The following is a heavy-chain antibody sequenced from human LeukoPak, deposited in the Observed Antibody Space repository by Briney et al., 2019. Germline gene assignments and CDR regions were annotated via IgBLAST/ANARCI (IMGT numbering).Heavy chain of an antibody. CDR2: MSSSDDGR. J-gene: IGHJ4*02. CDR3: AKAPVTSCRGAFCYPFDY. V-gene: IGHV3-23*01. CDR1: GFTVSSNY. Sequence: GGSLRLSCAASGFTVSSNYMSWVRQAPGKGLEWVSAMSSSDDGRYYAASVRGRFTISRDTSRSTLYLQMNSLRAEDAAVYYCAKAPVTSCRGAFCYPFDYWGQGTLVTVSS. D-gene: IGHD2-15*01.